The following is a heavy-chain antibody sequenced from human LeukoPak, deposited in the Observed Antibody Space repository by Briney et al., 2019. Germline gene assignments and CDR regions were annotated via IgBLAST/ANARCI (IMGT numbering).Heavy chain of an antibody. CDR2: IYPGDSNT. CDR1: GYSFTSYW. Sequence: GESLKISCQGSGYSFTSYWIGWVRQLPGKGLEWMGIIYPGDSNTRYSPSFQDQVTISVNKSIRTAYLQWSSLKASDTAMYYCARRVDYGDYGSFDSWGQGTLVTVSS. J-gene: IGHJ4*02. CDR3: ARRVDYGDYGSFDS. V-gene: IGHV5-51*01. D-gene: IGHD4-17*01.